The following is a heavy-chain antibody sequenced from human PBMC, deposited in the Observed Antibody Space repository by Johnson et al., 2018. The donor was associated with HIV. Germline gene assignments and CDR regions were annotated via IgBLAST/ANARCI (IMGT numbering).Heavy chain of an antibody. CDR2: IYSGGST. CDR3: ARSSGSYLDDAFDI. D-gene: IGHD1-26*01. Sequence: MQLVESGGGLVQPGGSLRLSCAASGFIVTTKYMSWVRQAPGKGLEWVSVIYSGGSTYYADSVKGRFTISRDNSKNTLYLQMNSLRAEDTAVYYCARSSGSYLDDAFDIWGQGTMVTVSS. CDR1: GFIVTTKY. V-gene: IGHV3-66*01. J-gene: IGHJ3*02.